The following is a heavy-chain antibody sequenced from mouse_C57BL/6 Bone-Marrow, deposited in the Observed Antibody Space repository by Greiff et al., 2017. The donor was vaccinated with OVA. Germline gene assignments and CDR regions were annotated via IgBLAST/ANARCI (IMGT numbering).Heavy chain of an antibody. CDR2: IYPRSGNT. D-gene: IGHD1-1*01. CDR1: GYTFTSYG. CDR3: ARKDGSGYFDY. Sequence: QVQLQQSGAELARPGASVKLSCKASGYTFTSYGISWVKQRTGQGLEWIGEIYPRSGNTYYNEKFKGKATLTADKSSSTAYMELRSLTSEDSAVYFCARKDGSGYFDYWGQGTTLTVSA. V-gene: IGHV1-81*01. J-gene: IGHJ2*01.